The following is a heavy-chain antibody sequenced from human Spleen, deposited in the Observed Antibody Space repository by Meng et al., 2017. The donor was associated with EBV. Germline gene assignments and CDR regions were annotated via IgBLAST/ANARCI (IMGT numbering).Heavy chain of an antibody. CDR3: AGSWPSRY. CDR1: GITVSIHF. J-gene: IGHJ4*02. V-gene: IGHV3-53*01. D-gene: IGHD5-24*01. CDR2: IYSGGST. Sequence: GQVVGYGGGVIPAGWALRISRAASGITVSIHFMGWVRQAPGKGLEWVSVIYSGGSTEYADSVKGRFTVSRDNSKNTLYLQMNSLRAEDTAVYYCAGSWPSRYWGQGTLVTVSS.